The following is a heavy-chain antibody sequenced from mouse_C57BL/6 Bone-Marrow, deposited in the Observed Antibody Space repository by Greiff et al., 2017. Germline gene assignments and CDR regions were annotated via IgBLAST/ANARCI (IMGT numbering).Heavy chain of an antibody. CDR2: GQGLEWIG. Sequence: VQLQQSGPELARPWASVKISCQAFYTFSRRVHFAIRATHYWMQWVKQRPGQGLEWIGAIYPGNGDTSYTQKFKGKATLTADKSTSTAYMQRSSMTAEDSAVYYCASLSYRDYAMDYWGQGTSVTVSS. D-gene: IGHD2-3*01. J-gene: IGHJ4*01. CDR3: AEDSAVYYCASLSYRDYAMDY. V-gene: IGHV1-87*01. CDR1: YTFS.